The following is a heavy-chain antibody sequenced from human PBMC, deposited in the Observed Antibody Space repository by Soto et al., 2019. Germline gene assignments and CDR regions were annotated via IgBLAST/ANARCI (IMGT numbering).Heavy chain of an antibody. CDR1: GFTFSSYS. CDR2: ISSSSSYI. CDR3: AREADTAMVGNWFDP. J-gene: IGHJ5*02. Sequence: PAGSLRLSCAASGFTFSSYSMNWVRQAPGKGLEWVSSISSSSSYIYYADSVKGRFTISRDNAKNSLYLQMNSLRAEDTAVYYCAREADTAMVGNWFDPWGQGTLVTVSS. V-gene: IGHV3-21*01. D-gene: IGHD5-18*01.